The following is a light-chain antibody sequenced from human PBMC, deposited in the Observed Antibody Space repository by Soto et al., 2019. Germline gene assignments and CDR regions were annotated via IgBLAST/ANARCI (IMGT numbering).Light chain of an antibody. Sequence: EIVLTQSPGTLSLSPGERATLSCRASQSVYINSLAWYQQKPGQPPRLLSYGAATRASAVPDRFSGSGSGADFALTITRLEPEDFAVYYCQQYGASPLTVGPGTRVD. CDR3: QQYGASPLT. CDR2: GAA. CDR1: QSVYINS. J-gene: IGKJ3*01. V-gene: IGKV3-20*01.